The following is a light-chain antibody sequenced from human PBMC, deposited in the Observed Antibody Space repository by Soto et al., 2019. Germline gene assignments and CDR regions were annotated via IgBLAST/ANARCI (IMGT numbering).Light chain of an antibody. V-gene: IGKV1-33*01. CDR2: DAS. Sequence: DIQMTQSPSSLSASVGDRVTITCQASQDTSNYLNWYQQKPGKAPKLLIYDASNLEAGVPSRFSGSRSGTDFTFTISSLKPEDIATYYCQQYDNLPFTCGGGTKVEIK. CDR3: QQYDNLPFT. J-gene: IGKJ4*01. CDR1: QDTSNY.